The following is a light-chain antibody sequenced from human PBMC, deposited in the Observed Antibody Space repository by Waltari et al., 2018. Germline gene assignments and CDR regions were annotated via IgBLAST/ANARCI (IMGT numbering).Light chain of an antibody. V-gene: IGLV1-40*01. J-gene: IGLJ2*01. CDR1: SSNIGAGND. CDR2: GKT. CDR3: QSFDSNLNGGVL. Sequence: QSVLTQPPSVSGAPGQRVTISCTGSSSNIGAGNDVHWYQHHPGTAAKLLIYGKTDRPSAGPDRFSGSKSGTSASLASTGLRAEDEGDYYCQSFDSNLNGGVLFGGGTKLTVL.